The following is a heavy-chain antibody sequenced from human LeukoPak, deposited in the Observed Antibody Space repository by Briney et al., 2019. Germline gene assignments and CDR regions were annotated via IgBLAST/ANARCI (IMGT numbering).Heavy chain of an antibody. CDR2: ISSNGGST. J-gene: IGHJ4*02. Sequence: GGSLRLSCSASGFTFSSYAMHWVRQAPGKGPEYVSAISSNGGSTYYADSVKGRFTISRDNSKNTLYLQMSSLRAEDTAVYYCVKDSDRSGWYLVDYWGQGTLVTVSS. D-gene: IGHD6-19*01. V-gene: IGHV3-64D*06. CDR3: VKDSDRSGWYLVDY. CDR1: GFTFSSYA.